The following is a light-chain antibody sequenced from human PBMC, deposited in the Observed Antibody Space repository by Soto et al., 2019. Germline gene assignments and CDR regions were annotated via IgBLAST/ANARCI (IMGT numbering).Light chain of an antibody. V-gene: IGKV3-15*01. CDR3: QQYNNRPT. J-gene: IGKJ1*01. CDR1: QSVSDN. Sequence: EIVMTQSPATLSVSPGERATLSCRASQSVSDNLAWYQQKPCQAPRLLIYGASTRATSIPARFSGSGSGTEFTLTISSLQSEDFAVYYCQQYNNRPTFGQGTKVEIK. CDR2: GAS.